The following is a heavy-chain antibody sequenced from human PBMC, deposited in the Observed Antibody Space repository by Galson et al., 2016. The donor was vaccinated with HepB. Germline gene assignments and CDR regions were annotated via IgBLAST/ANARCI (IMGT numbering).Heavy chain of an antibody. CDR2: TYNSGKT. V-gene: IGHV4-59*01. J-gene: IGHJ3*02. CDR3: ARDIILATYPRAFDI. CDR1: GDSIGRYY. Sequence: SETLSLTCNVSGDSIGRYYWSWIRQPPGKGLEWIGYTYNSGKTLYNPSLKSRVTISVDTSKNQFSLKLTSVTAADTALYYFARDIILATYPRAFDIWGHGTMVTVSS. D-gene: IGHD5-12*01.